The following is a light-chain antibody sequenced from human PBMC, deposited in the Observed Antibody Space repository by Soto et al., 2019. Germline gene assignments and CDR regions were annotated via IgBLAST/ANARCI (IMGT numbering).Light chain of an antibody. CDR2: DAS. J-gene: IGKJ1*01. CDR3: QQHDNVPWT. Sequence: DIQMTQSPSSLSASVGDRITVTCQASQDIANYLNWYQHKPGKAPKLLIYDASYLGAGVPPRFSGSGSGTDFTFTITSLQPEDTATYYCQQHDNVPWTFGQGTKVDIK. V-gene: IGKV1-33*01. CDR1: QDIANY.